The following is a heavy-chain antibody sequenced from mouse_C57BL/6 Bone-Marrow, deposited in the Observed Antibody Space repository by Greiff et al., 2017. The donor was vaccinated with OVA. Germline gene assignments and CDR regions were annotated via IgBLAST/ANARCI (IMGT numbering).Heavy chain of an antibody. Sequence: EVQRVESGAGLVKPGGSLTLSCAASGFTFSDYGMHWVRQSPAKGLEWIAYISCGGSTIYYADTVKGRFTISRDNAKNTLFLQKTIRRAEDTAMYYCARINYWYFAVWGTGTTVTGTS. CDR2: ISCGGSTI. CDR1: GFTFSDYG. V-gene: IGHV5-17*01. CDR3: ARINYWYFAV. J-gene: IGHJ1*03.